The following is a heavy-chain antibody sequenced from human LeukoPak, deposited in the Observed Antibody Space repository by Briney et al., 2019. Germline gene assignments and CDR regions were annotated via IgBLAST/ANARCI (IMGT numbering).Heavy chain of an antibody. CDR3: ANYLRQLPFDY. CDR2: ITSGGST. CDR1: GFTFTSYV. V-gene: IGHV3-23*01. J-gene: IGHJ4*02. D-gene: IGHD2-2*01. Sequence: GGSLRLSCAASGFTFTSYVMTWVRQAPEKGLEWVSAITSGGSTFYAVSVKGRFTISRDNSKITLYLQMNSLRAEDTAVYYCANYLRQLPFDYWGQGTLVTVSS.